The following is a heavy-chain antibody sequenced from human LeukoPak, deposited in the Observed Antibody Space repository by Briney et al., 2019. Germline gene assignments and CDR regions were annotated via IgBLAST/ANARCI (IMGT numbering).Heavy chain of an antibody. D-gene: IGHD5-12*01. CDR2: IYPGDSET. Sequence: GESLKISCRGSGYSFSSYWIGWVRQMPGKGLERMGIIYPGDSETIYGPPFQGQVTISADRSSSTAYLQWGSLKASDTAIYYCARSSFQHYSGYDFWGQGTLVTVSS. CDR1: GYSFSSYW. CDR3: ARSSFQHYSGYDF. J-gene: IGHJ4*02. V-gene: IGHV5-51*01.